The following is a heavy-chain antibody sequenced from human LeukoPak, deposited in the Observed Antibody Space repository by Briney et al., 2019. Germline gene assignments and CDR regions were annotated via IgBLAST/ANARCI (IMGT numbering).Heavy chain of an antibody. CDR2: IIPIFGTA. V-gene: IGHV1-69*06. J-gene: IGHJ6*04. CDR1: GGTFSSYA. CDR3: ARETGYCSSTSCYLYYYGMDV. Sequence: SVKVSCKASGGTFSSYAISWVRQAPGQGLEWMGGIIPIFGTANYAQKFQGRVTITADKSASTAYMELSSLRSEDTAVYYCARETGYCSSTSCYLYYYGMDVWGKGTTVTVSS. D-gene: IGHD2-2*01.